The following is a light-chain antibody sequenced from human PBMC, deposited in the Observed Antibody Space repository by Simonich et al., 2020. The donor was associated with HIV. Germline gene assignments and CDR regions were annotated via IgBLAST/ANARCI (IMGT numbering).Light chain of an antibody. CDR3: QQYYSTPPT. V-gene: IGKV4-1*01. Sequence: DIVMTQSPDSLAVSLGERATINCKSSQSVLYSSNNKNYLGWYQQKPGPPPKLLIYWASTRECGVPDRISGSGSGTEFTLTISSLQAEDVAVYYCQQYYSTPPTFGQGTKVEIK. CDR1: QSVLYSSNNKNY. J-gene: IGKJ1*01. CDR2: WAS.